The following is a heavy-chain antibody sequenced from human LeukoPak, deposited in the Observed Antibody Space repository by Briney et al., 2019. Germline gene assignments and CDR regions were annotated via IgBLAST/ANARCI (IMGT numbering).Heavy chain of an antibody. J-gene: IGHJ3*02. CDR1: GFTFSSYA. Sequence: PGGSLRLSCAASGFTFSSYAMPWVRQAPGKGLEWVAVISYDGSNKYYADSVKGRFTISRDNSKNTLYLQMNSLRAEDTAVYYCARESQDYGYAFDIWGQGTMVTVSS. CDR3: ARESQDYGYAFDI. V-gene: IGHV3-30-3*01. CDR2: ISYDGSNK. D-gene: IGHD4-17*01.